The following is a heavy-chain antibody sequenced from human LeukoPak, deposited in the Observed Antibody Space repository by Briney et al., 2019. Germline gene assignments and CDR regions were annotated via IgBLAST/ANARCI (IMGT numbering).Heavy chain of an antibody. D-gene: IGHD4-17*01. CDR2: ISYDGSNK. CDR1: GFTFSSYA. CDR3: AKMGRNINDYGDYEGAFDI. Sequence: PGGSLRLSCAASGFTFSSYAMHWVRQAPGKGLEWVAVISYDGSNKYYADSVKGRFTISRDNSKNTLYLQMNSLRAEDTAVYYCAKMGRNINDYGDYEGAFDIWGQGTMVTVSS. V-gene: IGHV3-30-3*01. J-gene: IGHJ3*02.